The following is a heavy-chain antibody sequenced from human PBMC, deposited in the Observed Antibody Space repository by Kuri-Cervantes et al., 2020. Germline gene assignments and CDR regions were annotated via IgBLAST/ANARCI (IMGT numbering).Heavy chain of an antibody. Sequence: SETLSLTCAVYGGSFSGYYWSWIRQPPGKGLEWIGEINHSGSTNYNPSLKSRVTISVDTSKNQFSLKLSSVTAADTAVYYCARAGYYDSSGYGLDFDYWGQGTLVTVSS. CDR3: ARAGYYDSSGYGLDFDY. D-gene: IGHD3-22*01. CDR1: GGSFSGYY. V-gene: IGHV4-34*01. CDR2: INHSGST. J-gene: IGHJ4*02.